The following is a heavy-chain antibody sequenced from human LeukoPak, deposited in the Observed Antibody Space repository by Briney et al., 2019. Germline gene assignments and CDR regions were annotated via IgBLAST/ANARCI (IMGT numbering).Heavy chain of an antibody. CDR3: AKDRGDYYDSSGLDY. V-gene: IGHV3-23*01. Sequence: PGGSLRLSCAAPGFTFSSYAMSWVRQAPGKGLEWVSAISGSGGSTYYADSVKGRFTISRDNSKNTLYLQMNSLRAEDTAVYYCAKDRGDYYDSSGLDYWGQGTLVTVPS. D-gene: IGHD3-22*01. CDR2: ISGSGGST. CDR1: GFTFSSYA. J-gene: IGHJ4*02.